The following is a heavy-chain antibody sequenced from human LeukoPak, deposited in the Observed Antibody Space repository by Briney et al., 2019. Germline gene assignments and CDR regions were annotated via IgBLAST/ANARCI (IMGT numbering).Heavy chain of an antibody. V-gene: IGHV3-23*01. D-gene: IGHD3-10*01. CDR3: AKTVWFGEIGGAAWCFDY. CDR1: GFTFSSYA. J-gene: IGHJ4*02. Sequence: GGSLRLSCAASGFTFSSYAMSWVRQAPGKGLEWVSAISGSGGSTYYADSVKGRFTISRDNSKNTLYLQMNSLRAEDTAVYYYAKTVWFGEIGGAAWCFDYWGQGTLVTVSS. CDR2: ISGSGGST.